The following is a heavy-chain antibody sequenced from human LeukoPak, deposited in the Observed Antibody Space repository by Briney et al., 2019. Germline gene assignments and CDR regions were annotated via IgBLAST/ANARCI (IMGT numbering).Heavy chain of an antibody. CDR3: ARLGVPYFYYYMDV. J-gene: IGHJ6*03. CDR1: GYTFTSYA. CDR2: INTNTGSP. V-gene: IGHV7-4-1*02. D-gene: IGHD3-10*01. Sequence: GASVKVSCKASGYTFTSYAMNWVRQAPGQGLEWMGWINTNTGSPTYAQGFTGRFVFSLDTSVSTAYLQINSLKTEDTAVYYCARLGVPYFYYYMDVWGKGTTVTVSS.